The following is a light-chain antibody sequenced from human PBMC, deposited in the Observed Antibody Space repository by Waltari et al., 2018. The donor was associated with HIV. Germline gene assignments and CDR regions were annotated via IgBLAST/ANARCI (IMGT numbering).Light chain of an antibody. V-gene: IGLV2-11*01. CDR2: DVT. CDR1: SSDVGGYNY. J-gene: IGLJ1*01. CDR3: CSYAGSKTYV. Sequence: QSALTQTRSVSGSPGQSVTISCTGTSSDVGGYNYVSWYQQHPGKAPKLIIYDVTKRPSGVPDRFTGSKSGDTASLTMSGLQADDEADYYCCSYAGSKTYVFGTGTKVTVL.